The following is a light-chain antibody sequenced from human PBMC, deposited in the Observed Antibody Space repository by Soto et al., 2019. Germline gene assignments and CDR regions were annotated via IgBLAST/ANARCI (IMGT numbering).Light chain of an antibody. CDR2: DAS. CDR3: LLFHSGPGV. V-gene: IGLV7-46*01. Sequence: QAVVTQEPSLTVSPGGTVTLTCGSSTGVVTSGHYPYWFQQKPGQAPRTLIYDASNRHSWTPGRFSGSLLGGKAALTLSGAQPEDEADYYCLLFHSGPGVFGGGTKVTVL. J-gene: IGLJ3*02. CDR1: TGVVTSGHY.